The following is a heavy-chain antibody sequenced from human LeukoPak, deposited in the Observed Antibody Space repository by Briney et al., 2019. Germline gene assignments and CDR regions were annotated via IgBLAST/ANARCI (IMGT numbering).Heavy chain of an antibody. D-gene: IGHD1-1*01. CDR2: ISGSGATT. CDR3: AKGFEHISNWNPLVY. J-gene: IGHJ4*02. Sequence: PGGSLRLSCAGSGFTFSSDAMTWVRQAPGKGLEWVSSISGSGATTYYADSVKGRFTISRDNSKNTLSLQMNSLRADDTAIYYCAKGFEHISNWNPLVYWGQGTLVTVSS. V-gene: IGHV3-23*01. CDR1: GFTFSSDA.